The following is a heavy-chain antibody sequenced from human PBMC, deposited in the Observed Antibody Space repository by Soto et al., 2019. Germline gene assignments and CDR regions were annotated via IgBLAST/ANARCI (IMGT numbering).Heavy chain of an antibody. Sequence: QVQLVESGGGVVQPGRSLRLSCAASGFTFSSYGMHWVRQAPGKGLEWVAVIWYDGSNKYYADSVKGRLTISRDNSKNTRYLQMNSLRAEDTAVYYCARERVPAATYFDYWGQGTLVTVSS. CDR2: IWYDGSNK. V-gene: IGHV3-33*01. CDR1: GFTFSSYG. J-gene: IGHJ4*02. CDR3: ARERVPAATYFDY. D-gene: IGHD2-2*01.